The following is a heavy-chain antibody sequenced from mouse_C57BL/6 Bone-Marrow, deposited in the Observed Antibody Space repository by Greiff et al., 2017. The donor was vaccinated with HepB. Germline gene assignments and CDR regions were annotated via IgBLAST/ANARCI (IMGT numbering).Heavy chain of an antibody. CDR3: ARRGLYDGYFYWYFDV. J-gene: IGHJ1*03. V-gene: IGHV1-39*01. D-gene: IGHD2-3*01. CDR2: INPNYGTT. CDR1: GYSFTDYN. Sequence: VQLKESGPELVKPGASVKISCKASGYSFTDYNMNWVKQSNGKSLEWIGVINPNYGTTSYNQKFKGKATLTVDQSSSTAYMQLNSLTSEDSAVYYCARRGLYDGYFYWYFDVWGTGTTVTVSS.